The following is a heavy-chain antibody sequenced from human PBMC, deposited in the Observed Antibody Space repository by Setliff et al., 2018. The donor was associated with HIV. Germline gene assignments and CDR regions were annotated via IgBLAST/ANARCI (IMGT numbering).Heavy chain of an antibody. V-gene: IGHV3-7*01. CDR1: GFTFSSYW. CDR2: IKEDGSEK. CDR3: AREFLSGGSCYNY. Sequence: PGGSLRLSCAASGFTFSSYWMNWVRQAPGKGLEWVANIKEDGSEKDYVDSVKGRFTISRDNAKNSLYLQMNSLRVEDTAVYYCAREFLSGGSCYNYWGQGTLVTGLL. D-gene: IGHD2-21*01. J-gene: IGHJ4*02.